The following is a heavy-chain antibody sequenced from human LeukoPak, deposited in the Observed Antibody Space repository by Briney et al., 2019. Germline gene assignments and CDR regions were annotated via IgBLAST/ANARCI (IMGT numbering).Heavy chain of an antibody. Sequence: SETLSLTCTVSGDSIDDYYWGWIRQPPGKGLEWIGYIYFTGSTRYNPSLESRVTISVDTSKNQFSLKLSSVTAADTAVYYCARRRAEGGSNGLYNWFDPWGQGTLVTVSS. D-gene: IGHD6-13*01. CDR2: IYFTGST. CDR1: GDSIDDYY. J-gene: IGHJ5*02. CDR3: ARRRAEGGSNGLYNWFDP. V-gene: IGHV4-59*08.